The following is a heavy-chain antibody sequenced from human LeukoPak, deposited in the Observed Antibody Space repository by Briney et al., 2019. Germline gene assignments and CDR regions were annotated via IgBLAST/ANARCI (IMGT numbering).Heavy chain of an antibody. CDR3: ARGLVLATDDAFDI. D-gene: IGHD5-12*01. CDR1: GGSIRSYF. V-gene: IGHV4-59*01. CDR2: IWDTEIT. J-gene: IGHJ3*02. Sequence: SETLSLTCTVSGGSIRSYFWSWLRQPPGKGLEWIGYIWDTEITDYNPSLKSRVTISLDTSKNHFSLKLRSVTAADTALYFCARGLVLATDDAFDIWGQGTLVTVSS.